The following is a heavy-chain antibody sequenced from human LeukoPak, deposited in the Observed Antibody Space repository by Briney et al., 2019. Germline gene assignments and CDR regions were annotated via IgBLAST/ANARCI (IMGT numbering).Heavy chain of an antibody. CDR1: RYTFTGYY. CDR3: ASPPPGYSGYDFNH. J-gene: IGHJ5*02. V-gene: IGHV1-8*03. CDR2: MNPNSGNT. D-gene: IGHD5-12*01. Sequence: ASVKVSCKASRYTFTGYYMDWVRQAPGRGLEWMGWMNPNSGNTGYVQNFQGRVTITRTTSINTAYMELSSLRSEDTAVYYCASPPPGYSGYDFNHWGQGTLVTVSS.